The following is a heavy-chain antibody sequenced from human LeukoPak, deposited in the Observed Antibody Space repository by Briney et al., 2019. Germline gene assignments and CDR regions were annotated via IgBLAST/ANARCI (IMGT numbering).Heavy chain of an antibody. CDR3: ARGPGVYSYVPPFFDY. V-gene: IGHV4-34*01. D-gene: IGHD5-18*01. CDR1: GGSFSGYY. CDR2: LNHSGST. J-gene: IGHJ4*02. Sequence: SETLSLTCAVYGGSFSGYYWSWIRQPPGKGLEWIGELNHSGSTNYNPSLKSRVTISVDTSKNQFSLKLSSVTAADTAVYYCARGPGVYSYVPPFFDYWGQGTLVTVSS.